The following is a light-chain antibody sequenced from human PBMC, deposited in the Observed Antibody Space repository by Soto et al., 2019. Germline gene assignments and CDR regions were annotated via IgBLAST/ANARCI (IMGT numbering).Light chain of an antibody. J-gene: IGKJ5*01. V-gene: IGKV1-5*03. CDR1: QGISSW. Sequence: DIQMTQSPSSVSASVGDRVTITCRASQGISSWLAWYQQKPGKAPKLLIYKASTLQSGVPARFSGSGSGTEFTLTIRSLQPDDSATYFCQQYNTSPMTFGQGTRLEIK. CDR2: KAS. CDR3: QQYNTSPMT.